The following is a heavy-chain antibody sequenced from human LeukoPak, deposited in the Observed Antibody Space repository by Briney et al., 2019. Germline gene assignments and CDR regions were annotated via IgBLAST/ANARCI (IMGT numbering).Heavy chain of an antibody. CDR3: AKADRYSYGYVGYYFDY. D-gene: IGHD5-18*01. J-gene: IGHJ4*02. CDR1: GLTFSSYA. Sequence: PGGSLRLSCAASGLTFSSYAMSWVRQAPGKGLEWVSGISWNSGSIGYADSVKGRFTISRDNAKNSLYLQMNSLRAEDTALYYCAKADRYSYGYVGYYFDYWGQGTLVTVSS. CDR2: ISWNSGSI. V-gene: IGHV3-9*01.